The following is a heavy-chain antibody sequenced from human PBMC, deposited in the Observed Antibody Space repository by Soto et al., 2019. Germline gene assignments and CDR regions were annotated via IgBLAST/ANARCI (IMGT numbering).Heavy chain of an antibody. CDR2: MSSSGVTV. D-gene: IGHD6-13*01. CDR1: GFTFSDYY. V-gene: IGHV3-11*01. CDR3: ARNTISAAGADYYGLDV. J-gene: IGHJ6*02. Sequence: GGSLRLSCAGSGFTFSDYYMSWIRQAPGQGLEWVSYMSSSGVTVLYADSVKGRFTISRDNAKNSLYLQMYSLRAEDSAVYYCARNTISAAGADYYGLDVWGQGTTVTVSS.